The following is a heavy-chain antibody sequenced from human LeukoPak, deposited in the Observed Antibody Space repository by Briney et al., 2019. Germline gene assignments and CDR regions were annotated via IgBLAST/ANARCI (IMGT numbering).Heavy chain of an antibody. D-gene: IGHD5-18*01. CDR2: INHGGST. V-gene: IGHV4-34*01. Sequence: SETLSLTCAVYGGSFSGYYWSWIRQPPGKGLEWIGEINHGGSTYYNPSLKSRVTMSVDTSKNQFSLKLSSVTAADTAVYYCARGYSYSYYYYYYMDVWGKGTTVTVSS. CDR3: ARGYSYSYYYYYYMDV. CDR1: GGSFSGYY. J-gene: IGHJ6*03.